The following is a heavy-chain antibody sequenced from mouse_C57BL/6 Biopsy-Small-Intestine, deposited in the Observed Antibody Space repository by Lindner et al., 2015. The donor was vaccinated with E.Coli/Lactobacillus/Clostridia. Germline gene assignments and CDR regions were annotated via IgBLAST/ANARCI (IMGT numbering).Heavy chain of an antibody. CDR3: ARREVYYFDY. CDR2: IYPGDGET. J-gene: IGHJ2*01. CDR1: GYAFSSYW. Sequence: VQLQESGTELVKPGASVKISCKASGYAFSSYWMNWVKQRPGKGLEWIGQIYPGDGETNYNGKFKGKATLTADKSSSTAYMQFKSLTSEDSAVYYCARREVYYFDYWGQGTTLTVSS. V-gene: IGHV1-80*01.